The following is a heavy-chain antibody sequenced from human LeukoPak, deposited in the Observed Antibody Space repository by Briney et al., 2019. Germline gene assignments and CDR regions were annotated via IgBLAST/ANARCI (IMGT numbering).Heavy chain of an antibody. V-gene: IGHV1-69*06. D-gene: IGHD4-23*01. CDR2: IILIFGTA. CDR3: ARAGFGGNSPGAFDI. CDR1: GGTFSSYA. Sequence: SVKVSCKASGGTFSSYAISWVRQAPGQGLEWMGGIILIFGTANYAQKFQGRVTITADKSTSTAYMELSSLRSEDTAVYYCARAGFGGNSPGAFDIWGQGTMVTVSS. J-gene: IGHJ3*02.